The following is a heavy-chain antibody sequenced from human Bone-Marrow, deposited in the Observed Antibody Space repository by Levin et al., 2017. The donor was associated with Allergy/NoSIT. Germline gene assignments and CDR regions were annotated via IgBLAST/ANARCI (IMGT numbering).Heavy chain of an antibody. V-gene: IGHV3-33*01. D-gene: IGHD6-13*01. Sequence: PGGSLRLSCAASGFTFSNYAIHWVRQAPGQGLEWVAVIWHDGGFKSYADSVKGRFTISRDNSKNTLYLQVNSLRGDDTAIYYCARDRVSEGSAGTVRWFDYWGQGTLVTVSS. CDR1: GFTFSNYA. CDR2: IWHDGGFK. CDR3: ARDRVSEGSAGTVRWFDY. J-gene: IGHJ4*02.